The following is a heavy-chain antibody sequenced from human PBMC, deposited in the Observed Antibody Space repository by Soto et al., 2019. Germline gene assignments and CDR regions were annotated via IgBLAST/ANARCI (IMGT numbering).Heavy chain of an antibody. D-gene: IGHD3-3*01. V-gene: IGHV3-11*01. Sequence: QVQLVASGGGLVKPGGSLRLSCAASGFSFSDCYMTWIRQAPGKGQEFLSYISSSGYPIYYADSVKGRFTSSRDNTKNSVYLQMNSLTGEATAVYYYAIDNRSFWNGYFSRYDYYGMDVWGQGTTVTLYS. CDR2: ISSSGYPI. J-gene: IGHJ6*02. CDR3: AIDNRSFWNGYFSRYDYYGMDV. CDR1: GFSFSDCY.